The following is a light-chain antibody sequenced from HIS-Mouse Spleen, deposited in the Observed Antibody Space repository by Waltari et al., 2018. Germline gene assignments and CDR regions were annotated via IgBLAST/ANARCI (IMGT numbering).Light chain of an antibody. CDR1: ALPKQY. CDR3: YSTDSSGNHRV. CDR2: EDS. J-gene: IGLJ2*01. Sequence: SYELTQPPSVSVSPGQTARITCPGDALPKQYPYWYQQKSGQAPVLVIYEDSKRPSGIPERFSGSSSGTMATLTISGAQVEDEADYYCYSTDSSGNHRVFGGGTKLTVL. V-gene: IGLV3-10*01.